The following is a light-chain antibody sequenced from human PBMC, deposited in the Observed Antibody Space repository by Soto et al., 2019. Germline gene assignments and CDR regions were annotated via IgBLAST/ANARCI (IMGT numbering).Light chain of an antibody. CDR2: TNS. CDR1: SANIGAGYD. V-gene: IGLV1-40*01. Sequence: QSVLTQPPSVSGAPGQRVTISGTGSSANIGAGYDVHWYQQLPGTAPKLLIYTNSNRPSGVPDRFSGSKSGTAASLAITGLQAEDESDYYCQSYYSSLSGWVFGGGTKVTVL. J-gene: IGLJ3*02. CDR3: QSYYSSLSGWV.